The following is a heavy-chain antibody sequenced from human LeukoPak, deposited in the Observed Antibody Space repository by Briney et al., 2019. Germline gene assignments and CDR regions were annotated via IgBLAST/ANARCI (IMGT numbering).Heavy chain of an antibody. D-gene: IGHD1-1*01. CDR3: TAFNDRDAFKM. CDR2: IRSKTDGGTT. V-gene: IGHV3-15*01. CDR1: GFAFRNDW. J-gene: IGHJ3*02. Sequence: GGSLRLSCAASGFAFRNDWMRWVRQAPGKGVEWVGRIRSKTDGGTTDYAAHVKGRFIISRDDPRNILYLQMNSLKIEDTALYYCTAFNDRDAFKMWGQGTMVTVSS.